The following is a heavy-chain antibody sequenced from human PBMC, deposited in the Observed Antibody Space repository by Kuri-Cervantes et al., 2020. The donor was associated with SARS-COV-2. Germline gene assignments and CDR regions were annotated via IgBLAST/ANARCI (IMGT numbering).Heavy chain of an antibody. D-gene: IGHD6-13*01. CDR1: GYSFSSFA. CDR2: ISGGGYST. V-gene: IGHV3-23*01. CDR3: AKSGLYTSNWNLFDH. Sequence: GESLKISCAASGYSFSSFALSWVRQAPGKGLEWVSSISGGGYSTYYADFVKGRFTISRDTSQKTLYLQMNSLRADDTALYYCAKSGLYTSNWNLFDHWGQGTLVTVSS. J-gene: IGHJ4*02.